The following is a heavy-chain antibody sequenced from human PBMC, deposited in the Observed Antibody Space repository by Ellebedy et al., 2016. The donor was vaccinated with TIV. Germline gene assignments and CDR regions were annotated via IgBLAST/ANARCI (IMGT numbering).Heavy chain of an antibody. CDR3: ARDWYYGSGSPLSDY. CDR2: IKQDGSEK. D-gene: IGHD3-10*01. CDR1: GFTFSSYW. Sequence: GESLKISCAASGFTFSSYWMSWVRQAPGKGLEWVANIKQDGSEKYYVDSVKGRFTISRDNAKNSLYLQMNSLRAEDTAVYYCARDWYYGSGSPLSDYWGQGTLVTVSS. J-gene: IGHJ4*02. V-gene: IGHV3-7*01.